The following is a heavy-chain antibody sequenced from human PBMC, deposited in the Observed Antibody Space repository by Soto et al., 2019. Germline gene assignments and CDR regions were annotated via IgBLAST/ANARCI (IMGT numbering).Heavy chain of an antibody. CDR2: INHSGST. Sequence: SETLSLTCAVYGGSFSGYYWSWIRQPPGKGLEWIGEINHSGSTNYNPSLKSRVTISVDTSKNQFSLKLSSVTAAGTAVYYCARYRVVTTVIGVYYYGMDVWGQGTTVTVSS. J-gene: IGHJ6*02. CDR1: GGSFSGYY. D-gene: IGHD4-4*01. V-gene: IGHV4-34*01. CDR3: ARYRVVTTVIGVYYYGMDV.